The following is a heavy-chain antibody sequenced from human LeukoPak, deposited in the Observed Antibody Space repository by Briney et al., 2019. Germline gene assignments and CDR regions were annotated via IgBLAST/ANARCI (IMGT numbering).Heavy chain of an antibody. D-gene: IGHD1-14*01. CDR2: ISSSGTI. CDR1: GFTFSSYG. CDR3: ARGAVSRTNYFDY. Sequence: GGSLRLSCAASGFTFSSYGMNWVRQAPGRGLVWVAYISSSGTIYYADSVKGRFTISRDNAKNSLYLQMNSLRAEDTAVYYCARGAVSRTNYFDYWGQGTLVTVSS. V-gene: IGHV3-48*01. J-gene: IGHJ4*02.